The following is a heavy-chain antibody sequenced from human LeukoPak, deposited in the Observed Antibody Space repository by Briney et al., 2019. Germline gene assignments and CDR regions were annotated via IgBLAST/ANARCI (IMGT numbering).Heavy chain of an antibody. V-gene: IGHV3-53*01. CDR3: ARGGWTYGRYYYFDY. CDR1: GFTVSSNY. J-gene: IGHJ4*02. D-gene: IGHD1-26*01. Sequence: GGSLRLSCAASGFTVSSNYMSWVRQAPGKGLEWVSVIYSGGSTYYADSVKGRFTISRDNSKNTVFLQMNSLGAEDTAMYYCARGGWTYGRYYYFDYWGQGSLVTVSS. CDR2: IYSGGST.